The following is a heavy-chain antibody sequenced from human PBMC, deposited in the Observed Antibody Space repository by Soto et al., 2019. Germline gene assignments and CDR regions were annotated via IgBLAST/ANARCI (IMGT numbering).Heavy chain of an antibody. J-gene: IGHJ2*01. V-gene: IGHV1-69*06. Sequence: QVELVQSGAEVKKPGSSVKVSCQASEDTFRNYAISWVRQAPGQGLEWMGGIIPIFGTANYAQKFQGRVTITADTSANTVYLELSSLRSEDTAVYYCASTKYDSSAYYYWYLGRCARGTLVTVSS. CDR2: IIPIFGTA. D-gene: IGHD3-22*01. CDR1: EDTFRNYA. CDR3: ASTKYDSSAYYYWYLGR.